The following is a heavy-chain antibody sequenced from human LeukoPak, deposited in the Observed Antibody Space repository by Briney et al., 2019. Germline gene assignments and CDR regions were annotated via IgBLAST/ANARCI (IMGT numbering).Heavy chain of an antibody. CDR3: ARVDGGGDGTTPFDY. Sequence: GASVKVSCKASGYTFTGYYMHWVRQAPGQGLEWMGWINPNSGGTNYAQKFQGRVTMTRDTSISTAYMELSRLRSDDTAVYYCARVDGGGDGTTPFDYWGQGTLVTVSS. CDR1: GYTFTGYY. CDR2: INPNSGGT. V-gene: IGHV1-2*02. J-gene: IGHJ4*02. D-gene: IGHD1-1*01.